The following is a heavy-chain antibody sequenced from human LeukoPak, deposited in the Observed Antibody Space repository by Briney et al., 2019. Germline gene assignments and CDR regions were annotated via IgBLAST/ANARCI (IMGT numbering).Heavy chain of an antibody. Sequence: PGGSLRLSCVASGFTFNSYWMNWVRQAPGKGLEWVANIKQDGSEKYYVDSVKGRFTISRDNAKNSLYLQMNSLRAEDTAMYYCAKPITISGATDAFDIWGQGTMATVAS. CDR3: AKPITISGATDAFDI. J-gene: IGHJ3*02. D-gene: IGHD3-3*01. CDR1: GFTFNSYW. CDR2: IKQDGSEK. V-gene: IGHV3-7*01.